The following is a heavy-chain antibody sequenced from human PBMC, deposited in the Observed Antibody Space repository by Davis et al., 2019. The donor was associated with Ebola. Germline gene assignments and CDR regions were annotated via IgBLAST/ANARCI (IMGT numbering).Heavy chain of an antibody. J-gene: IGHJ6*02. CDR1: GFTFSSYS. Sequence: PGGSLRLSCAASGFTFSSYSMNWVRQAPGKGLEWVSSISSSSSYIYYADSVKGRFTISRDNSKNTLYLQMNSLRAEDTAVYYCARGFISSGWPLFYYYYGMDVWGQGTTVTVSS. CDR2: ISSSSSYI. V-gene: IGHV3-21*01. CDR3: ARGFISSGWPLFYYYYGMDV. D-gene: IGHD6-19*01.